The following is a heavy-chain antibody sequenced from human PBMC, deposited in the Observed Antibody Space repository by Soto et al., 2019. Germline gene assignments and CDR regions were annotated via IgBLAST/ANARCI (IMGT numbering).Heavy chain of an antibody. J-gene: IGHJ4*02. Sequence: GGSLRLSCAASGFTFSSYAMHWVRQAPGKGLEWVAVISYDGSNKYYADSVKGRFTISRDNSKNTLYLQMNSLRAEDTAVYYCAKKVNSGSGSQFFDYWGQGTLVTVSS. V-gene: IGHV3-30-3*02. CDR3: AKKVNSGSGSQFFDY. D-gene: IGHD3-10*01. CDR1: GFTFSSYA. CDR2: ISYDGSNK.